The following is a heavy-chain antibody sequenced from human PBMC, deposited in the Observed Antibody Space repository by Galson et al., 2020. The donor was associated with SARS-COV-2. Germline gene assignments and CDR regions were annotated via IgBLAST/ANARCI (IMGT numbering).Heavy chain of an antibody. CDR1: GFTFSSYS. CDR3: ARGQALTAIDY. D-gene: IGHD6-25*01. CDR2: ISSSSSYI. J-gene: IGHJ4*02. Sequence: KIGESLKISCAASGFTFSSYSMNWVRQAPGKGLEWVSSISSSSSYIYYADSVKGRFTISRDNAKNSLYLQMNSLRAEDTAVYYCARGQALTAIDYWGQGTLVTVSS. V-gene: IGHV3-21*01.